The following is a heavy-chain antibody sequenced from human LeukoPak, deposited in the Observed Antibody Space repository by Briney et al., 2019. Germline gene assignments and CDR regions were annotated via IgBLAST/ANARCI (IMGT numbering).Heavy chain of an antibody. V-gene: IGHV3-30*04. Sequence: GGSLRLSCAASGFTFDDYAMHWVRQAPGKGLEWVAVISYDGSNKYYADSVKGRFTISRDNSKNTLYLQMNSLRAEDTSVYYCAKDTYYDSSGYPDYWGQGTLVTVSS. D-gene: IGHD3-22*01. CDR3: AKDTYYDSSGYPDY. J-gene: IGHJ4*02. CDR2: ISYDGSNK. CDR1: GFTFDDYA.